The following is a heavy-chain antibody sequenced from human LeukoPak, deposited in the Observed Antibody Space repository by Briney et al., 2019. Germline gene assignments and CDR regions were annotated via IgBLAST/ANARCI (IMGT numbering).Heavy chain of an antibody. CDR1: GFTFSSYG. CDR2: IWYDGSNK. CDR3: PRGACGGSCTYFDY. D-gene: IGHD2-15*01. V-gene: IGHV3-33*01. J-gene: IGHJ4*02. Sequence: PGGSLRLSCAASGFTFSSYGMHWVRQAPGKGLEWVAVIWYDGSNKYYADSVKGRFTISRDNSKNTLYLQMNSLKTEDTAVYYCPRGACGGSCTYFDYWGQGALVTVSS.